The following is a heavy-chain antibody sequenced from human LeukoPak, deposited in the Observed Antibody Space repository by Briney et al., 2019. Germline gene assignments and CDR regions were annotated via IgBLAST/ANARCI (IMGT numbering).Heavy chain of an antibody. D-gene: IGHD2-15*01. CDR1: GYTFTSYD. CDR3: ARGGRYCSGGSCYLMLNYYYYMDV. CDR2: MNPNSGNT. J-gene: IGHJ6*03. V-gene: IGHV1-8*01. Sequence: GASVKVSCKASGYTFTSYDINWVRQATGQGLEWMGWMNPNSGNTGYAQKFQGRVTMTRNTSISTAYMELSSLRSEDTAVYYCARGGRYCSGGSCYLMLNYYYYMDVWGKGTTVTVSS.